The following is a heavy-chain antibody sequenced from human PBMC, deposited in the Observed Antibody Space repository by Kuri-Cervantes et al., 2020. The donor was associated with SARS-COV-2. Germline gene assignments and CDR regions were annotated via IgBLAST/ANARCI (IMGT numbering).Heavy chain of an antibody. CDR3: ARDPQRYFDWLLSYYYYGMDV. D-gene: IGHD3-9*01. CDR2: ISYDGSNK. Sequence: GGSLRLSCAASGFTFSSYAMHWVRQAPGKGLEGMAVISYDGSNKYYADSVKGRFTISRDNSKNTLYLQMNSLRAEDTAVYYCARDPQRYFDWLLSYYYYGMDVWGQGTTVTVSS. V-gene: IGHV3-30-3*01. J-gene: IGHJ6*02. CDR1: GFTFSSYA.